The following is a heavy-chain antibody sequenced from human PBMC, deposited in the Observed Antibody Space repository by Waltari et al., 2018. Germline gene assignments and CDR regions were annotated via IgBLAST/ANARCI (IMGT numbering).Heavy chain of an antibody. J-gene: IGHJ6*02. CDR1: GFSFSTAW. V-gene: IGHV3-15*07. CDR2: IKTRADGGTA. CDR3: TPPPYYYYYGMDV. Sequence: EVQLVESGGGLVNHGGSLRLSCAASGFSFSTAWLNWVRQAPGKGLEWVGRIKTRADGGTADYAAPVRGRFTISRDDSQNTLYLQMNSLKTEDTAVYYCTPPPYYYYYGMDVWGQGTTVTVSS.